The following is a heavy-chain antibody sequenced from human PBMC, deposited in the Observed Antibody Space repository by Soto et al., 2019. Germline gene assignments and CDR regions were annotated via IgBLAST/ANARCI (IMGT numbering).Heavy chain of an antibody. V-gene: IGHV1-69*02. CDR1: GGTFSSYT. Sequence: QVQLVQSGAEVKKPGSSVKVSCKASGGTFSSYTISWVRQAPGQGLEWMGRIIPILGIANYAQKFQGRVTITADKSTSTAYMELSSLRSEDTAVYYCARSPIAVAAPPVGFEYWGQGTLVTVSS. CDR3: ARSPIAVAAPPVGFEY. J-gene: IGHJ4*02. CDR2: IIPILGIA. D-gene: IGHD2-15*01.